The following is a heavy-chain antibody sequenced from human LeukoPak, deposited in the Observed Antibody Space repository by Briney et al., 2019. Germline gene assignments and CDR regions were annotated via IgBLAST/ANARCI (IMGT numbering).Heavy chain of an antibody. CDR1: AFTFSSYG. V-gene: IGHV3-33*01. Sequence: GPSLRLSCAASAFTFSSYGMHWVRQAPGKGRGWVVVIWYDVSNKYYAESVKGRFTISRDNSKNTLYLQMNSLRAEDTAVYYCASGYNWNSNWFDPWGQGTLVTVSS. CDR3: ASGYNWNSNWFDP. D-gene: IGHD1-7*01. J-gene: IGHJ5*02. CDR2: IWYDVSNK.